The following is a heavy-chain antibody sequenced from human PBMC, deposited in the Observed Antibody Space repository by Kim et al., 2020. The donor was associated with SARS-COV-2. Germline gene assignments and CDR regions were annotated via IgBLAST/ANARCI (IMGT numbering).Heavy chain of an antibody. Sequence: GGSLRLSCAASGFTFSDYYMSWIRQAPGKGLEWVSYISSSGSTIYYADSVKGRFTISRDNAKNSLYLQMNSLRAEDTAVYYCASGFVYDFWSGYSFEYWGQGTLVTVSS. J-gene: IGHJ4*02. CDR1: GFTFSDYY. CDR3: ASGFVYDFWSGYSFEY. CDR2: ISSSGSTI. D-gene: IGHD3-3*01. V-gene: IGHV3-11*01.